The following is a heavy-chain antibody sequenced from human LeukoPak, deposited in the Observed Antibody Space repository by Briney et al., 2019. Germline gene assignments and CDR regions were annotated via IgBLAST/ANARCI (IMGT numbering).Heavy chain of an antibody. Sequence: SETLSLTCTVSGGSISGYYWGWIRQPPGKGLEWIGSIYYSGSTYYNPSLKSRVTISVDTSKNQFSLKLSSVTAADTAVYYCARSLQWYVTRWGQGTLVTVSS. D-gene: IGHD2-15*01. CDR1: GGSISGYY. CDR2: IYYSGST. CDR3: ARSLQWYVTR. V-gene: IGHV4-39*01. J-gene: IGHJ4*02.